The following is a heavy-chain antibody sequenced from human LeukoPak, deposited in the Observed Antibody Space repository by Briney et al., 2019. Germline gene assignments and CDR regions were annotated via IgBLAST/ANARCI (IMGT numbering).Heavy chain of an antibody. CDR2: IYPGDSDT. CDR3: ARPRINGIVVEEAFDL. D-gene: IGHD2-2*01. CDR1: GYSFTSYW. Sequence: SGESLKISCKGSGYSFTSYWIGWVRQMPGKGLEWMGIIYPGDSDTRYSPSFQGQVTISADKSISTAYLQWSSLKASDTAMYYCARPRINGIVVEEAFDLWGQGTMVTVSS. J-gene: IGHJ3*01. V-gene: IGHV5-51*01.